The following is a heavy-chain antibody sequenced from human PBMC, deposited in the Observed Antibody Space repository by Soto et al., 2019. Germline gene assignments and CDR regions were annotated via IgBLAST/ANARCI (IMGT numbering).Heavy chain of an antibody. CDR1: GDSVSSNSAA. V-gene: IGHV6-1*01. J-gene: IGHJ5*02. CDR2: TYYRSKWYN. Sequence: SQTLSLTCAISGDSVSSNSAAWNWIRQSPSRGLEWLGRTYYRSKWYNDYAVSVKSRITINPDTSKNQFSLQLNSVTPEDTAVYYCARDKGYCSSTSGPPNWFAPCAQGTLDTVSS. CDR3: ARDKGYCSSTSGPPNWFAP. D-gene: IGHD2-2*01.